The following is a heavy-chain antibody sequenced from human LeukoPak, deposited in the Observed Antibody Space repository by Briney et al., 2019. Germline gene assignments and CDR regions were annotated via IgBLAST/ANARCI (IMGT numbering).Heavy chain of an antibody. Sequence: SETLSLTCTVSGGSLSSYYWSWIRQPPGKGLEWIGYIYYSGSTNYNPSLKSRVTISVDTSKNQFSLKLSSVTAADTAVYYCARGYCSGGSCNDYWGQGTLVTVSS. J-gene: IGHJ4*02. CDR2: IYYSGST. V-gene: IGHV4-59*01. CDR3: ARGYCSGGSCNDY. D-gene: IGHD2-15*01. CDR1: GGSLSSYY.